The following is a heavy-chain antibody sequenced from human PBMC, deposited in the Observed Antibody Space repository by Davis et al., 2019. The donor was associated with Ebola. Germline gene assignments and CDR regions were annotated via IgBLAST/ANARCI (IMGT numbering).Heavy chain of an antibody. CDR1: GFTFSSYS. Sequence: GESLKISCAASGFTFSSYSMNWVRQAPGKGLEWVSSISSSSSYIYYADSVKGRFTISRDNAKNSLYLQMNSLRAEDTAVYYCAREDFWSGPLYYYYYYYMDVWGKGTTVTVSS. D-gene: IGHD3-3*01. V-gene: IGHV3-21*01. J-gene: IGHJ6*03. CDR3: AREDFWSGPLYYYYYYYMDV. CDR2: ISSSSSYI.